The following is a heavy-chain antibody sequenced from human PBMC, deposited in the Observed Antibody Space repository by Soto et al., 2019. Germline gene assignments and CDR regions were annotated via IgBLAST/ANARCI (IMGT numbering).Heavy chain of an antibody. V-gene: IGHV1-3*01. CDR3: PRDEIVGTA. CDR2: INVGNGDT. CDR1: GYIFTRYA. Sequence: QVQLVQSGAEVKKPGASVRVSCKASGYIFTRYAIHWVRQAPGQRLEWMGWINVGNGDTKYSPKLQGRVTITRDTSASTAYMDLNSLISEDTAVYYCPRDEIVGTAWGQGTLVTVSS. D-gene: IGHD5-12*01. J-gene: IGHJ5*02.